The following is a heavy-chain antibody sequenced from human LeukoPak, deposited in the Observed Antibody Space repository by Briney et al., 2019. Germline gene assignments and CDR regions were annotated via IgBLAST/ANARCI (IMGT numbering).Heavy chain of an antibody. J-gene: IGHJ6*03. CDR2: FYTSGST. D-gene: IGHD4-17*01. CDR3: ARITRATVTTSHYYYYMDV. Sequence: SETLSLTCTVSGGSISSYYWSWIRQPAGKGLEWIGRFYTSGSTNYNPSLKSRVTMSVDTSKNQFSLKLSSVTAADTAVYYCARITRATVTTSHYYYYMDVWGKGTTVTVSS. V-gene: IGHV4-4*07. CDR1: GGSISSYY.